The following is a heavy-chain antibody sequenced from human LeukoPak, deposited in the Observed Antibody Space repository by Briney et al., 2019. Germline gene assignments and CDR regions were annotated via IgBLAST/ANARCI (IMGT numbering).Heavy chain of an antibody. Sequence: PSETLSLTCTVSGGSISSYYLSWIRQPAGKGLEWIGRIYTSGSTNYNPSLKSRVTISVDKSQNQFSLKLSSVTAADTAVYYCARDFGSGSYYNPLYFDYWGQGTLVTVSS. CDR3: ARDFGSGSYYNPLYFDY. D-gene: IGHD3-10*01. CDR2: IYTSGST. V-gene: IGHV4-4*07. CDR1: GGSISSYY. J-gene: IGHJ4*02.